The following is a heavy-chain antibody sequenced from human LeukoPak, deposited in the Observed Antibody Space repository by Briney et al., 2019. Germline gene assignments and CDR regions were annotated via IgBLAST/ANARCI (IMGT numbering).Heavy chain of an antibody. V-gene: IGHV3-30*01. CDR1: GFTFSSYA. CDR3: ARGPPPYYYDSSGYYYPCDY. CDR2: ISYDGSNK. D-gene: IGHD3-22*01. Sequence: GGSQRLSCAASGFTFSSYAMHWVRQAPGKGLEWVAVISYDGSNKYYADSVKGRFTISRDNSKNTLYLQMNSLRAEDTAVYYCARGPPPYYYDSSGYYYPCDYWGQGTLVTVSS. J-gene: IGHJ4*02.